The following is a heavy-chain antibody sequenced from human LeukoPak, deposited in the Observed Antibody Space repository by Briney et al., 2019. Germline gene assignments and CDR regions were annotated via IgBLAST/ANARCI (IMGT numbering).Heavy chain of an antibody. CDR3: ARTTMTTVRAYSFDY. CDR1: GGTFSSYA. V-gene: IGHV1-69*05. D-gene: IGHD4-17*01. J-gene: IGHJ4*02. CDR2: IIPIFGTA. Sequence: SVKVSCKASGGTFSSYAISWVRQDPGQGLEWMGGIIPIFGTANYAQKFQGRVTITTDESPSTAYMEPSSLRYEDTDVYSCARTTMTTVRAYSFDYWGQGTLVTVSS.